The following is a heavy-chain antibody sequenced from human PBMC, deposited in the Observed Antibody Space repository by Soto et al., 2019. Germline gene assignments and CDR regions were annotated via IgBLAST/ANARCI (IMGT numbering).Heavy chain of an antibody. D-gene: IGHD2-8*02. CDR2: IYYSGIT. Sequence: SETLSLTWTVSGGSVSSGSYYWSWIRQPPGKGLEWIGYIYYSGITDYNPSLKSRVTISVDTSKSQFSLKLSFVTAADTAVYYCARGGGVYYFDYWGQGTLVTVPQ. V-gene: IGHV4-61*01. CDR3: ARGGGVYYFDY. J-gene: IGHJ4*02. CDR1: GGSVSSGSYY.